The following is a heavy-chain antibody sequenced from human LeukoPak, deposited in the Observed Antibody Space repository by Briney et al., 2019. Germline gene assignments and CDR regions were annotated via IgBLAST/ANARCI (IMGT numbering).Heavy chain of an antibody. CDR2: IYYTGST. V-gene: IGHV4-59*08. CDR1: GGSINNYY. CDR3: ARLTIRSEYSSGWLLYYFDY. D-gene: IGHD6-19*01. J-gene: IGHJ4*02. Sequence: PSETLSLTCTVSGGSINNYYWTWIRQTPGKALEWIGYIYYTGSTYYNPSLKSRVTISVDTSKNQFSLKLSSVTAADTAVYYCARLTIRSEYSSGWLLYYFDYWGQGTLVTVSS.